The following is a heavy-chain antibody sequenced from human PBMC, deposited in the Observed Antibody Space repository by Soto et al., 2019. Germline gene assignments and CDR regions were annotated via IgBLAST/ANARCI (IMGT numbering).Heavy chain of an antibody. V-gene: IGHV3-7*04. CDR1: GFTFRGSW. CDR3: ARGGGNFDQ. D-gene: IGHD3-16*01. CDR2: VNQEGSDR. J-gene: IGHJ4*02. Sequence: EVQLVESGGGLVQPGGSLRLTCEVSGFTFRGSWMSWVRQAPGKGLEWVANVNQEGSDRYYVDSVKGRFTISRDNAKNSLYLQMKSLGAEDTDVYYCARGGGNFDQWGQGTLVTVAS.